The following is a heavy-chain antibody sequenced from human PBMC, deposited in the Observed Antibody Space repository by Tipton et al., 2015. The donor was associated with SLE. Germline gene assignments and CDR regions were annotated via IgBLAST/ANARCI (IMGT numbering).Heavy chain of an antibody. CDR1: GFTFSSYS. Sequence: GSLRLSCAASGFTFSSYSMNWVRQAPGEGLEWVSSISSCSSYIYYADSVKGRFTISRDNAKNSLYLQMSSLRAGDTAVYYCSRDLDAVLPALFDPWGQGTLVTVSS. CDR2: ISSCSSYI. J-gene: IGHJ5*02. V-gene: IGHV3-21*01. CDR3: SRDLDAVLPALFDP. D-gene: IGHD2-2*01.